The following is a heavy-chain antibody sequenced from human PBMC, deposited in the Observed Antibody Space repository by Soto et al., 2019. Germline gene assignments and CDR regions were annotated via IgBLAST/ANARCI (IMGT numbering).Heavy chain of an antibody. CDR3: ATVCGSCIYFDY. CDR2: IIPIFGTA. V-gene: IGHV1-69*01. D-gene: IGHD2-15*01. J-gene: IGHJ4*02. Sequence: WVRQAPGQGLEWMGGIIPIFGTANYAQKFQGRVTITADESTSTAYMELSSLRSEDTAVYYCATVCGSCIYFDYWGQGTLVNVSS.